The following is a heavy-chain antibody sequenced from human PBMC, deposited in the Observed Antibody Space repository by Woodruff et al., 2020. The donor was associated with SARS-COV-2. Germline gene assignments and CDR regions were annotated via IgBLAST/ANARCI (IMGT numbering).Heavy chain of an antibody. Sequence: SSYGMHWVRQAPGKGLEWVAVISYDGSNKYYADSVKGRFTISRDNSKNTLYLQMNSLRAEDTAVYYCAKGPPYDSSGSFDYW. CDR2: ISYDGSNK. J-gene: IGHJ4*01. V-gene: IGHV3-30*18. CDR3: AKGPPYDSSGSFDY. D-gene: IGHD3-22*01. CDR1: SSYG.